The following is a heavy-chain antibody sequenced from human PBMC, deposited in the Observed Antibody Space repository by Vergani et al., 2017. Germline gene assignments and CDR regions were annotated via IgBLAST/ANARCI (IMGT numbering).Heavy chain of an antibody. D-gene: IGHD3-16*01. CDR3: ARQFWVSQGVGAFET. V-gene: IGHV4-4*03. CDR1: GDSISSNNC. CDR2: VFHSGGA. Sequence: QVQLQESGPGLVKPPGTLSLTCAVSGDSISSNNCWTWVRQPPGKGLEWIATVFHSGGAYYNPSLRRRVTISVETSKNQFSLRLTTLTAADTAVYYCARQFWVSQGVGAFETWGRGTEVSVSS. J-gene: IGHJ3*02.